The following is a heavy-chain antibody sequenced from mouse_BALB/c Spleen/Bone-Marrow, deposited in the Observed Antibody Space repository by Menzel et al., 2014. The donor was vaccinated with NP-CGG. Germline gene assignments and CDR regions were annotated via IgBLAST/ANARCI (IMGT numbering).Heavy chain of an antibody. V-gene: IGHV4-1*02. CDR3: ERLSYYGRFAY. D-gene: IGHD1-1*01. CDR2: INPDSSTI. Sequence: VQLQQSGGGLVQPGGSLKLSCAASGFDFSRYWMSWVRQAPGKGLEWIGEINPDSSTINYTPSLKDKFIISRDNAKNTLYLQMSKVRSEDTALYYCERLSYYGRFAYWGRGTLVTVSA. CDR1: GFDFSRYW. J-gene: IGHJ3*01.